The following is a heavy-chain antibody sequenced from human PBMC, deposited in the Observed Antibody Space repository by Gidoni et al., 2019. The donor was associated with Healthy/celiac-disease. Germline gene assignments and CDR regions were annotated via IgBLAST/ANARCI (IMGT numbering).Heavy chain of an antibody. CDR3: AKDAAPKGYDFWSGYYSYYYYGMDV. V-gene: IGHV3-9*01. D-gene: IGHD3-3*01. J-gene: IGHJ6*02. CDR2: ISWNSGSI. Sequence: EVQLVESGGGLVQPGRSLRLSCAASGFTFDDYAMHWVRQAPGKGLEWVSGISWNSGSIGYEDSVKGRFTISRDNAKNSLYLQMNSLRAEDTALYHCAKDAAPKGYDFWSGYYSYYYYGMDVWGQGTTVTVSS. CDR1: GFTFDDYA.